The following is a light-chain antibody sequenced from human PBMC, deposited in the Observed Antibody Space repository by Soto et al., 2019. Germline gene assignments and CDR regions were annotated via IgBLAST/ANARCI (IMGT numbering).Light chain of an antibody. V-gene: IGKV3-11*01. CDR1: QSVSTY. J-gene: IGKJ1*01. CDR3: QQRSNWPPWT. Sequence: ETVFTQSPATLSLSPVEGATLSCRASQSVSTYLAWYQQKPGQAPRLLIYDASNRATGIPARFSGSGSGTDFTLTISSPEPEDFAVYYCQQRSNWPPWTFGQGTKVDIK. CDR2: DAS.